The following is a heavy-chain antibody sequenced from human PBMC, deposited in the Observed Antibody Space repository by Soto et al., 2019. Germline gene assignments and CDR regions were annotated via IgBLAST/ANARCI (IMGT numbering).Heavy chain of an antibody. J-gene: IGHJ5*02. CDR1: GFTFSSYG. CDR2: IWYDGSNK. Sequence: QVQLVESGGGVVQPGRSLRLSCAASGFTFSSYGMHWVRQAPGKGLEWVAVIWYDGSNKYYADSVKGRFTISRDNSKNTLYLQMNSRRAEDTAVYYCSRTQQPQSGGFWFDPWGQETLVTVSS. D-gene: IGHD6-13*01. CDR3: SRTQQPQSGGFWFDP. V-gene: IGHV3-33*01.